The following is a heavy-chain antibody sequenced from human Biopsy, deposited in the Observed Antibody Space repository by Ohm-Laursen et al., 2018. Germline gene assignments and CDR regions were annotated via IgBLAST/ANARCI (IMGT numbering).Heavy chain of an antibody. J-gene: IGHJ6*02. V-gene: IGHV3-33*08. CDR2: IWYDGSNK. CDR3: ARDRYYGSESYYSHYNMDV. CDR1: GFTFDGFS. Sequence: SLRLSCAASGFTFDGFSMNWVRQAPGKGLEWVAVIWYDGSNKYSADSVKGRFSISRDNSKNTVYLQMNSLRAADTAVYYCARDRYYGSESYYSHYNMDVWGQGTTVSVSS. D-gene: IGHD3-10*01.